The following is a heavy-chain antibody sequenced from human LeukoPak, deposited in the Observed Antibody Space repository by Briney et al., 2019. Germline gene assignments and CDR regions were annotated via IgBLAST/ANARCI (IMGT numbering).Heavy chain of an antibody. CDR1: GFTFSAYW. Sequence: GGSLRLSCAASGFTFSAYWMSWVRQAPGKGLEWLANIKQDGSDKQYVDSVKGRFAISRDNAKTSVYLQMNSLRAEDTALYYCAKLSSSWYYFDYWGQGTLVTVSS. V-gene: IGHV3-7*01. D-gene: IGHD6-13*01. J-gene: IGHJ4*02. CDR3: AKLSSSWYYFDY. CDR2: IKQDGSDK.